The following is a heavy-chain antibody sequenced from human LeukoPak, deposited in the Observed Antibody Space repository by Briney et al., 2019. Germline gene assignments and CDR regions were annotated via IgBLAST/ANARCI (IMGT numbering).Heavy chain of an antibody. CDR1: GFTFSSYW. D-gene: IGHD4-23*01. J-gene: IGHJ6*03. CDR3: ARTVVTPSYYYYYMDV. V-gene: IGHV3-72*01. Sequence: GGSLRLSCAASGFTFSSYWMSWVRQAPGKGLEWVGRTRNKANSHTTEYAASVKGRFTISRDDSKNSLYLQMNSLKTEDTAVYYCARTVVTPSYYYYYMDVWGKGTTVTVSS. CDR2: TRNKANSHTT.